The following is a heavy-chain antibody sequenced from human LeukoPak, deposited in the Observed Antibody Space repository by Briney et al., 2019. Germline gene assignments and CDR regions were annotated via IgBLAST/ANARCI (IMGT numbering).Heavy chain of an antibody. J-gene: IGHJ3*01. V-gene: IGHV3-21*01. CDR3: AREDRGGYNRVLGAFGL. CDR1: GFTFSSYS. CDR2: ISSSSSYI. Sequence: GGSLRLSCAASGFTFSSYSMNWVRQAPGKGLEWVSSISSSSSYIYYADSVKGRFTISRDNAKNSLYLQMNSLRAEDTAVYYCAREDRGGYNRVLGAFGLWGHGTMVTVSS. D-gene: IGHD5-18*01.